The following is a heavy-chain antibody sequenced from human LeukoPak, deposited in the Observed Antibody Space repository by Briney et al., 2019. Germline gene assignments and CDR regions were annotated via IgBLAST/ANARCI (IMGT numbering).Heavy chain of an antibody. J-gene: IGHJ6*03. Sequence: GGSLRLSCIASGFTYDDYAMHWVRQAPGKGLEWVSGISWNSGSIGYADSVKGRFTISRDNAKNSLYLQMNSLRAEDTALYYCAKSPSDYYYMDVWGKGTTVTISS. CDR1: GFTYDDYA. V-gene: IGHV3-9*01. CDR2: ISWNSGSI. CDR3: AKSPSDYYYMDV.